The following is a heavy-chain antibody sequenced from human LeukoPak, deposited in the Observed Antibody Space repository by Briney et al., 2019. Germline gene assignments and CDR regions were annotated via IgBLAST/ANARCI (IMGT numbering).Heavy chain of an antibody. V-gene: IGHV3-23*01. D-gene: IGHD3-22*01. CDR3: AKGSYYDSSGSFYFDY. Sequence: QPGGSLRLSCAASGFTFSSYAMSWVRQAPGKGLGWVSGISGSGDNTYYANSVKGRFTISRDNSKNTLYVQVNSLGTEDTAAYYCAKGSYYDSSGSFYFDYWGQGTLVTVSS. J-gene: IGHJ4*02. CDR2: ISGSGDNT. CDR1: GFTFSSYA.